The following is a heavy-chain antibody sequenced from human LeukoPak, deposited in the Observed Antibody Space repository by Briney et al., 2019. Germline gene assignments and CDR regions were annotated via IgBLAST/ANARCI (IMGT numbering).Heavy chain of an antibody. D-gene: IGHD4-17*01. J-gene: IGHJ4*02. CDR1: GGSISSSSYY. V-gene: IGHV4-39*07. CDR2: IYYSGST. Sequence: SETLSLTCTVSGGSISSSSYYWGWIRQPPGKGLEWIGSIYYSGSTYYNPSLKSRVTISVDTSKNQFSLKLSSVTAADTAVYYCARGTTAFSNWGQGTLVTVSS. CDR3: ARGTTAFSN.